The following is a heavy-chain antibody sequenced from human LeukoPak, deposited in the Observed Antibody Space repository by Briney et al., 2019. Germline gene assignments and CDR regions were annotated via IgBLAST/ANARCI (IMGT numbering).Heavy chain of an antibody. CDR2: ISSSSSYI. CDR1: GFTFSTYW. V-gene: IGHV3-21*05. CDR3: ARTLRGLGAGTSDY. D-gene: IGHD6-19*01. J-gene: IGHJ4*02. Sequence: GGSLRLSCAASGFTFSTYWMSWVRQAPGKGLEWVSYISSSSSYIYYADSVKGRFTISRDNAKNSLYLQMNSLRAEDTAVYYCARTLRGLGAGTSDYWGQGTLVTVSS.